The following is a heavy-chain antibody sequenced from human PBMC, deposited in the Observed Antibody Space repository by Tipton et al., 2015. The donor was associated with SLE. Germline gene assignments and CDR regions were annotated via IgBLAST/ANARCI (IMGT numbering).Heavy chain of an antibody. CDR3: AKDMSGSYFDY. D-gene: IGHD1-26*01. J-gene: IGHJ4*02. V-gene: IGHV3-43*01. Sequence: GRFTISRDNSKNSLYLQMNSLRAEDTALYYCAKDMSGSYFDYWGQGTLVTVSS.